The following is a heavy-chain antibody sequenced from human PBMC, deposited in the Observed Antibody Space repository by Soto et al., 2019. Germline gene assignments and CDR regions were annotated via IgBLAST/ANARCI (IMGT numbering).Heavy chain of an antibody. CDR3: ARDPGYSSGGSCDGGYYYYGMDV. CDR1: GGTFSSYA. CDR2: IIPIFGTA. D-gene: IGHD2-15*01. V-gene: IGHV1-69*01. J-gene: IGHJ6*02. Sequence: QVQLVQSGAEVKKPGSSVKVSCKASGGTFSSYAISWVRQAPGQGLEWMGGIIPIFGTANYAQKFQGRVTITADESTSKAYIELSRLRSEDTAVYYCARDPGYSSGGSCDGGYYYYGMDVWGQGSTVTVSS.